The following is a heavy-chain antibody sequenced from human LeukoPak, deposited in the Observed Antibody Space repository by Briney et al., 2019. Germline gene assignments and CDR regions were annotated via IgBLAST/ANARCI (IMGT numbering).Heavy chain of an antibody. V-gene: IGHV1-46*01. J-gene: IGHJ4*02. CDR3: ARDPYCSSSNCSPFDY. D-gene: IGHD2-2*01. CDR1: GYTFTSYF. Sequence: ASVKVSCKASGYTFTSYFMHWVRQAPGQGLEWKGIINPNGGGTSYAQKFQGRVTMTRDTSTSTVYMELNSLRSDDAAVYYCARDPYCSSSNCSPFDYWGQGTLVTVSS. CDR2: INPNGGGT.